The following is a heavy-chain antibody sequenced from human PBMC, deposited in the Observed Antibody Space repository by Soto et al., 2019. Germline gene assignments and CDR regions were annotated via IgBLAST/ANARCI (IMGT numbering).Heavy chain of an antibody. CDR1: CFSIFSGGYY. Sequence: SDTLYLTCTVSCFSIFSGGYYWRWIGQHPGKGLEWIGYIYYSGSTYYNPSLKSRVTISVDTSKDQFSLKLSSVTAADTAVYYCARDFTDSSGPTLGMGVWGQGTTVT. CDR2: IYYSGST. V-gene: IGHV4-31*03. D-gene: IGHD6-19*01. J-gene: IGHJ6*02. CDR3: ARDFTDSSGPTLGMGV.